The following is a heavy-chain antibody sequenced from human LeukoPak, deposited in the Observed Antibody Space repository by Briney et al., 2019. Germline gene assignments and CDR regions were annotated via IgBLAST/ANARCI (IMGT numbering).Heavy chain of an antibody. J-gene: IGHJ5*02. V-gene: IGHV4-39*07. CDR3: ARDLFQQLVPQDWFDP. D-gene: IGHD6-6*01. CDR1: GGSISSSSYY. Sequence: SSETLSLTCTVSGGSISSSSYYWGWIRQPPGKGLEWIGSIYYSGSTYYNPSRKSRVTISVDTSKNQFSLKLSSVTAADTAVYYCARDLFQQLVPQDWFDPWGQGTLVTVSA. CDR2: IYYSGST.